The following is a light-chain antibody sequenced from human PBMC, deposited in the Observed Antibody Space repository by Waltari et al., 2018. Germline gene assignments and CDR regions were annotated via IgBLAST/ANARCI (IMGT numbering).Light chain of an antibody. J-gene: IGLJ2*01. V-gene: IGLV2-8*01. Sequence: QSALTQPPSASGSPGQSVAISCTGTSSDVGGSNYVSWYQQHPGKAPTLIIYEVSKRPSWVPDRFSGSKSGNTASLTVSGLQADDEADFYCSSYAGSNDPVVFGGGTKLTVL. CDR3: SSYAGSNDPVV. CDR1: SSDVGGSNY. CDR2: EVS.